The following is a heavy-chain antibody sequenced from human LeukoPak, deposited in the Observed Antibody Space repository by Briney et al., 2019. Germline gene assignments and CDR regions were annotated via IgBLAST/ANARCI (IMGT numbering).Heavy chain of an antibody. CDR2: ISNDGKYI. CDR1: GFTFSSYS. V-gene: IGHV3-21*01. CDR3: AKRGGLYSSSWSFGY. J-gene: IGHJ4*02. Sequence: GGSLRLSCAASGFTFSSYSMNWVRQAPGKGLEWVSSISNDGKYIYYADSVKGRFTISRDNAKSSLYLQMNSLRAEDTAVYYCAKRGGLYSSSWSFGYWGQGTLVTVSS. D-gene: IGHD6-13*01.